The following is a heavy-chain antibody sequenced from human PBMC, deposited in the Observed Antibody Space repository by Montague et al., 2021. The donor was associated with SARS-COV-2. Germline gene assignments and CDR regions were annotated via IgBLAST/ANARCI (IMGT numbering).Heavy chain of an antibody. CDR2: INSDGSST. CDR1: GFTFSSYS. CDR3: ASDSRYSGYEADY. J-gene: IGHJ4*02. Sequence: SLRLSCAASGFTFSSYSMNWVRQAPGEGLVWVSRINSDGSSTTYADSVKGRFTISRDNAKNTVYLQMNSLRAEDSAVYYCASDSRYSGYEADYWGQGTLVTVSS. D-gene: IGHD5-12*01. V-gene: IGHV3-74*01.